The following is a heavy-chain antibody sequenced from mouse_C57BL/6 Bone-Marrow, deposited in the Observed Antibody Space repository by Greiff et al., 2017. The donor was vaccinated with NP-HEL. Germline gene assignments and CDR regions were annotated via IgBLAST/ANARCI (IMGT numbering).Heavy chain of an antibody. CDR3: AIMDGSSYRYFDV. Sequence: QVQLQQPGAELVKPGASVKVSCKASGYTFTSYWMHWVKQRPGQGLEWIGRIHPSASDTNYNQKFKGKATLTVDKSSSTAYMQLSSLTSEDSAVYYCAIMDGSSYRYFDVWGTGTTVTVSS. CDR1: GYTFTSYW. CDR2: IHPSASDT. J-gene: IGHJ1*03. D-gene: IGHD1-1*01. V-gene: IGHV1-74*01.